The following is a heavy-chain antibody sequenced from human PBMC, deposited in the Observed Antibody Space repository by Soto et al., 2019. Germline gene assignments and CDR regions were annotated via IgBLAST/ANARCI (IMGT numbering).Heavy chain of an antibody. J-gene: IGHJ6*02. D-gene: IGHD1-1*01. V-gene: IGHV4-34*01. Sequence: QVQVQQWGAGLLKPSETLSLTCAVYGGSFSENHWSWIRQPPGKGLEWIGEIQNTGGTNYSPSLKSRVTISVDRSKNQLPLSLTSVSAADTAVYYCARSRNLDGWGQGTRVIVSS. CDR2: IQNTGGT. CDR1: GGSFSENH. CDR3: ARSRNLDG.